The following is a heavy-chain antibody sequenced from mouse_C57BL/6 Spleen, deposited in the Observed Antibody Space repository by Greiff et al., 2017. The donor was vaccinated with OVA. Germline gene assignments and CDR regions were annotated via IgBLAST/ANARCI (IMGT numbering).Heavy chain of an antibody. D-gene: IGHD1-1*01. CDR2: INYDGSST. CDR1: GFTFSDYY. Sequence: EVQLQESEGGLVQPGSSMKLSCTASGFTFSDYYMAWVRQVPEKGLEWVANINYDGSSTYYLDSLKSRFIISRDNAKNILYLQMSSLKSEDTATYYCARGGDYYGSSPAWFAYWGQGTLVTVSA. V-gene: IGHV5-16*01. CDR3: ARGGDYYGSSPAWFAY. J-gene: IGHJ3*01.